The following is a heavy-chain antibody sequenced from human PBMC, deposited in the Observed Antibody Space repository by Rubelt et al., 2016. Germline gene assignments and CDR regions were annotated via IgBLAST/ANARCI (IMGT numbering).Heavy chain of an antibody. Sequence: QVQLVQSGAEVKKPGASVKVSCKASGYTFTGYYMHWVRQAPGQGLEWMGWINPNSGGTNYARKFPGRVTMPRDTSISTAYMELSRLRSDDTAVYYCARFAIGGHSSGYLFDYWGQGTLVTVSS. CDR1: GYTFTGYY. V-gene: IGHV1-2*02. CDR2: INPNSGGT. D-gene: IGHD3-22*01. J-gene: IGHJ4*02. CDR3: ARFAIGGHSSGYLFDY.